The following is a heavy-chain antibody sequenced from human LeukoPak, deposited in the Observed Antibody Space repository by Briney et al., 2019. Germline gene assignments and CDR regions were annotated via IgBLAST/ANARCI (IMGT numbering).Heavy chain of an antibody. CDR1: GFTFDDYA. CDR2: ISWNSGST. J-gene: IGHJ4*02. D-gene: IGHD6-19*01. Sequence: PGRSLRLSCAASGFTFDDYAMHWVRQAPGKGLEWVSGISWNSGSTGYADSVKGRFTISRDNAKNSLYLQMNSLRAEDTALYYCAKDMGIAVAGTNPFDYWGQGTLVTVSS. CDR3: AKDMGIAVAGTNPFDY. V-gene: IGHV3-9*01.